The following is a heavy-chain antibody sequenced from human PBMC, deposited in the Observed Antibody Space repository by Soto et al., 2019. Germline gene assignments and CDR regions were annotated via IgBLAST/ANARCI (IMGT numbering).Heavy chain of an antibody. V-gene: IGHV3-23*01. CDR1: GFTFSSYA. D-gene: IGHD4-17*01. J-gene: IGHJ4*02. CDR2: SDSGGNT. CDR3: AKGDYGAFDY. Sequence: VQLLESGGGLVQPGGSLRLSCAATGFTFSSYAMNWVRQAPGKGLEWVSVSDSGGNTYYSDSVKGRFTISRDNSKNTLYLQMNSLRAEDTAVYYCAKGDYGAFDYWGQGTLVTVSS.